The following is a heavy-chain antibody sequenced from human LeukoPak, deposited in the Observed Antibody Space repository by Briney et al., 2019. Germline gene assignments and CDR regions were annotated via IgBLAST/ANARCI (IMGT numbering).Heavy chain of an antibody. J-gene: IGHJ6*02. D-gene: IGHD3-10*01. Sequence: SETLSLTCAVYGGSFSGYYWSWIRQPPWKGLEWIGEINHSGSTNYNPSLKSRVTISVDTSKNQFSLKLSSVTAADTAVYYCAGASPSYYYGSGTPYYYGMDVWGQGTTVTVSS. CDR2: INHSGST. CDR3: AGASPSYYYGSGTPYYYGMDV. CDR1: GGSFSGYY. V-gene: IGHV4-34*01.